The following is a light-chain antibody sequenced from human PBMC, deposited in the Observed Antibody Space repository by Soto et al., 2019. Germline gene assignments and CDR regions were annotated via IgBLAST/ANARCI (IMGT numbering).Light chain of an antibody. CDR1: SSDVGAYDY. J-gene: IGLJ1*01. CDR3: SSFAGSNNFPYV. CDR2: EIN. Sequence: QSALTQPPAASGSPGKSVAISCTGTSSDVGAYDYLSWYQQHPGKAPKLMIYEINKRPSGVPHRFSGSKSGNTASLTVSALQAEDEADYYRSSFAGSNNFPYVFGTGTKFTAL. V-gene: IGLV2-8*01.